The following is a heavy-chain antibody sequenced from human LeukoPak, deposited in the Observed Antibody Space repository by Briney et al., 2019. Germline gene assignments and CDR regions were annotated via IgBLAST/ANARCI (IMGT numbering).Heavy chain of an antibody. Sequence: GASVKVSCTASGYTFTSYYMHWVRQAPGQGLEWMGIINPSGGSTSYAQKFQGRVTMTRDTSTSTVYMGLSSLRSEDTAVYYCASSPSIAVAGPDYYYYGMDVWGQGTTVTVSS. CDR1: GYTFTSYY. CDR2: INPSGGST. CDR3: ASSPSIAVAGPDYYYYGMDV. J-gene: IGHJ6*02. D-gene: IGHD6-19*01. V-gene: IGHV1-46*01.